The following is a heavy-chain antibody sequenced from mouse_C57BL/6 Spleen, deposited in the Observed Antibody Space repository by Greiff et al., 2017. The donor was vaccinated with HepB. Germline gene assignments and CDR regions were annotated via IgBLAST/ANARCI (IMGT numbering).Heavy chain of an antibody. CDR1: GYTFTSYW. V-gene: IGHV1-59*01. D-gene: IGHD1-1*01. CDR3: ARGDTTETFAY. Sequence: VQLQQPGAELVRPGTSVKLSCKASGYTFTSYWMHWVKQRPGQGLEWIGVIDPSDSYTNYNQKFKGKATLTVDTSSSTAYMQLSSLTSEDSAVYYCARGDTTETFAYWGQGTLVTVSA. CDR2: IDPSDSYT. J-gene: IGHJ3*01.